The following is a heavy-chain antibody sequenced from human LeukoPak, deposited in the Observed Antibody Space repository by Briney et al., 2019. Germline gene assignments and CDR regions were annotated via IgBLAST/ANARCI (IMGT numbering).Heavy chain of an antibody. J-gene: IGHJ4*02. D-gene: IGHD1-26*01. V-gene: IGHV3-30-3*01. CDR2: ISYDGSNK. CDR3: AKDNSWEPGTFDY. Sequence: GRSLRLSCAASGFTFSSYAMHWVRQAPGKGLEWVAVISYDGSNKYYADSVKGRFTISRDNSKNTLYLQMNSLRAEDTAVYYCAKDNSWEPGTFDYWGQGTLVTVSS. CDR1: GFTFSSYA.